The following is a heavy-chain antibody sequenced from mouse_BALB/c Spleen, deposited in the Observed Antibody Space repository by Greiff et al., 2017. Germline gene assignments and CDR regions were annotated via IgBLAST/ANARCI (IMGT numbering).Heavy chain of an antibody. V-gene: IGHV4-1*02. J-gene: IGHJ4*01. CDR3: ARRGYYYGTTFYYAMDY. CDR2: INPDSSTI. D-gene: IGHD1-1*01. CDR1: GFDFSRYW. Sequence: EVMLVESGGGLVQPGGSLKLSCAASGFDFSRYWMSWVRQAPGKGLEWIGEINPDSSTINYTPSLKDKFIISRDNAKNTLYLQMSKVRSEDTALYYCARRGYYYGTTFYYAMDYWGQGTSVTVSS.